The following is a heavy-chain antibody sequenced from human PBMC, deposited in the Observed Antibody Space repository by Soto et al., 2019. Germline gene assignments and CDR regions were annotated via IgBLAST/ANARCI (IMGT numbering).Heavy chain of an antibody. CDR1: GGSISSGDYY. CDR3: DREGEATPFDY. V-gene: IGHV4-30-4*01. J-gene: IGHJ4*02. CDR2: IYYSGST. Sequence: KPSETLSLTCTVSGGSISSGDYYWSWIRQPPGKGLEWIGYIYYSGSTYYNPSLKSRVTISVDTSKNQFSLKLSSVTAADTAVYYCDREGEATPFDYWGQGALVTVSS. D-gene: IGHD3-16*01.